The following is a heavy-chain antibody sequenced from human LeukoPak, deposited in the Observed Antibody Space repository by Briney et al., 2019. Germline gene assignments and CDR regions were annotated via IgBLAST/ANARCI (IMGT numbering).Heavy chain of an antibody. V-gene: IGHV4-59*01. CDR3: ARGGWFGELGSESLDY. CDR2: IYYSGST. Sequence: KPSETLSLTCTVSGGSISSYYWSWIRQPPGKGLEWIGYIYYSGSTNYNPSLKSRVTISVDTSKNQFSLKLSSVTAADTAVYYCARGGWFGELGSESLDYWGQGTLVTVSS. J-gene: IGHJ4*02. D-gene: IGHD3-10*01. CDR1: GGSISSYY.